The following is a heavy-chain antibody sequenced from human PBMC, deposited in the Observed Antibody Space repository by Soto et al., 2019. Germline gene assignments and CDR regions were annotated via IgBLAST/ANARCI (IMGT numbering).Heavy chain of an antibody. V-gene: IGHV4-31*03. J-gene: IGHJ6*02. CDR2: IYYSGST. CDR1: GGSISSGGYY. Sequence: PSETLSLTCTVSGGSISSGGYYWSWIRQHPGKGLEWIGYIYYSGSTYYNPSLKSRVTISVDTSKNQFSLKLSPVTAADTAVYYCARVTVRSPNEYSSSRTTPYGTDVWGQGTTVTVSS. D-gene: IGHD6-6*01. CDR3: ARVTVRSPNEYSSSRTTPYGTDV.